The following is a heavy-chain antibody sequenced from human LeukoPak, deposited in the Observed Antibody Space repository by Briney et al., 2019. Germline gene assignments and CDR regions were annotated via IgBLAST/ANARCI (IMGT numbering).Heavy chain of an antibody. CDR2: INPSGGST. Sequence: GASVKVSCKASGSTFTSYYMHWVRQAPGQGLEWMGIINPSGGSTSYAQKFQGRVTMTRDTSTSTVYMELSSLRSEDTAVYYCGIAVAGTGIDYWGQGTLVTVSS. V-gene: IGHV1-46*01. D-gene: IGHD6-19*01. J-gene: IGHJ4*02. CDR3: GIAVAGTGIDY. CDR1: GSTFTSYY.